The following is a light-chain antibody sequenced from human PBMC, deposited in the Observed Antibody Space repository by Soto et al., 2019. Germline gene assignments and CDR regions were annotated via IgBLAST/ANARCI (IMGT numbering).Light chain of an antibody. V-gene: IGKV3-15*01. CDR1: LSVDSN. Sequence: EIVLTQSPATLSVSPGERATLSCRASLSVDSNLAWYQQRPGQAPRLLIQGVSTRDTGIPARFSGSGSGTEFTLSISGLQSEDFAVYYCEQYKVYYSFGQGTKLEI. CDR2: GVS. CDR3: EQYKVYYS. J-gene: IGKJ2*03.